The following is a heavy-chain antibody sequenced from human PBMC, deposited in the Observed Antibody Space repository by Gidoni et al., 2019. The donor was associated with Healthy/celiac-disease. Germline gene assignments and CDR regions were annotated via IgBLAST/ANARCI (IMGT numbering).Heavy chain of an antibody. CDR2: SSGSGGSP. J-gene: IGHJ3*02. D-gene: IGHD3-10*01. V-gene: IGHV3-23*01. CDR3: AKDSGDGGDAFDI. Sequence: EVQLLESGGGLVQPGGSLRLSCAASGFTFSSYAMSWVRQAPGKGMEWVSASSGSGGSPYYADSVKGRFTISRDNSKNTLYLQMNSLRAEDTAVYYCAKDSGDGGDAFDIWGQGTMVTVSS. CDR1: GFTFSSYA.